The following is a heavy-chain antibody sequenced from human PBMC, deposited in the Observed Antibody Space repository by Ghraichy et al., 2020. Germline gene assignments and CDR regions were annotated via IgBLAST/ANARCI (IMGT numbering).Heavy chain of an antibody. J-gene: IGHJ4*02. D-gene: IGHD3-22*01. CDR3: AKDSVYYDSSGYSPGDY. V-gene: IGHV3-23*01. CDR2: ISGSGGST. CDR1: GFTFSSYA. Sequence: GGSLRLSCAASGFTFSSYAMSWVRQAPGKGLEWVSAISGSGGSTYYADSVKGRFTISRDNSKNTLYLQMNSLRAEDTAVYYCAKDSVYYDSSGYSPGDYWGQGTLVTVSS.